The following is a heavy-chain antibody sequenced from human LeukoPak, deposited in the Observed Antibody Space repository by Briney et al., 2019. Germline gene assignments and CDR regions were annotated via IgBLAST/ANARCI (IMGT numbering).Heavy chain of an antibody. CDR2: IIPILGIA. V-gene: IGHV1-69*04. J-gene: IGHJ4*02. Sequence: ASVKVSCKASGGTFSSYAISWVRQAPGQGLEWMGRIIPILGIANYAQKFQGRVTITADKSTTTAYMELSSLRSEDTAVYYCAREPIYGDYVLYYFDYWGQGTPVTVSS. D-gene: IGHD4-17*01. CDR3: AREPIYGDYVLYYFDY. CDR1: GGTFSSYA.